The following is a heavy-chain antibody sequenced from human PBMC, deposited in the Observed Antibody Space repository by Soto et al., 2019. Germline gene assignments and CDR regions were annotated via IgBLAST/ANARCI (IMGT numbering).Heavy chain of an antibody. CDR1: GGSISSYY. J-gene: IGHJ4*02. CDR3: ARYYYDSSGYPGHDY. V-gene: IGHV4-59*01. CDR2: IYYSGST. Sequence: SETLSLTCTVSGGSISSYYWSWIRQPPGKGLEWIGYIYYSGSTNYNPSLKSRVTISVDTSKNQFSLKLSSVTAADTAVYYCARYYYDSSGYPGHDYWGQGTLVTVS. D-gene: IGHD3-22*01.